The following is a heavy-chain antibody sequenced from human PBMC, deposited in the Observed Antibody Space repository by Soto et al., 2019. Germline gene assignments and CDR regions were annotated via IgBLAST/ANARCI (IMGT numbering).Heavy chain of an antibody. CDR1: GDSFNSNYY. V-gene: IGHV4-34*01. CDR3: ARGSWSIRFHH. J-gene: IGHJ4*02. D-gene: IGHD1-20*01. CDR2: IYHNGGT. Sequence: SETLSLTCAVYGDSFNSNYYWTWIRQPPGKGLEWIGEIYHNGGTNYSPSLKSRDTISEDTSKSQFSLNLNSVTAADTAVYYCARGSWSIRFHHWGQGSLVTVSS.